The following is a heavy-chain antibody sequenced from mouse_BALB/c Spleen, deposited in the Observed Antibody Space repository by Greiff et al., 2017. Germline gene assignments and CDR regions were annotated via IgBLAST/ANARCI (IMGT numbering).Heavy chain of an antibody. J-gene: IGHJ3*01. CDR2: LSSGGSYT. Sequence: EVKLVESGGGLVKPGGSLKLSCAASGFTFSSYAMSWVRQTPEKRLEWVATLSSGGSYTYYPDSVKGRFTISRDNAKNTLYLQMSSLRSEDTAMYYVARGDGNYDRVWCAYWGQGTLVTVSA. D-gene: IGHD2-1*01. V-gene: IGHV5-9-3*01. CDR3: ARGDGNYDRVWCAY. CDR1: GFTFSSYA.